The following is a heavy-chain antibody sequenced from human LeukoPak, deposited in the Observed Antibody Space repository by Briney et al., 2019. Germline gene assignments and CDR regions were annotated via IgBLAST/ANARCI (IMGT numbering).Heavy chain of an antibody. Sequence: ASVKVSCKASGGTFSSYAISWVRQAPGQGLEWMGGIIHIFGTANYAQKFQGRVTITADESTSTAYMELSSLRSEDTAVYYCARGSSSGWPKNSYYFDYWGQGTLVTVSS. V-gene: IGHV1-69*13. CDR2: IIHIFGTA. CDR1: GGTFSSYA. CDR3: ARGSSSGWPKNSYYFDY. D-gene: IGHD6-19*01. J-gene: IGHJ4*02.